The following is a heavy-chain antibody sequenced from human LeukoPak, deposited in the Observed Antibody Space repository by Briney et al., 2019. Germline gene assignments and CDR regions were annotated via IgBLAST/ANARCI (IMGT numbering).Heavy chain of an antibody. CDR1: GYTFTSYY. V-gene: IGHV1-46*01. CDR3: ASRRYYDSSGYYNNPLVTADYYGMDV. CDR2: INPSGGST. J-gene: IGHJ6*02. Sequence: ASVKVSCKASGYTFTSYYMHWVRQAPGQGLEWMGIINPSGGSTSYAQKFQGRVTMTRDTSTSTVYMELSSLRSEDTAVYYCASRRYYDSSGYYNNPLVTADYYGMDVWGQGTTVTVSS. D-gene: IGHD3-22*01.